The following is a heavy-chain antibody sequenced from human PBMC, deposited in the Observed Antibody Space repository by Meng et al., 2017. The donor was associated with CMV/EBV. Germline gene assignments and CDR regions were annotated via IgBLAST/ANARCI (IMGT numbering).Heavy chain of an antibody. CDR1: GLTFSSYA. CDR2: ISGTGGAT. Sequence: GESLKISCAASGLTFSSYAMSWVRQAPGKGLEWVSAISGTGGATYYADSVKGRFTISRDNSMDTLYLQMNSLRAEDTAVYYCTKDSFSAINSWYGGDLWGQGTSVTVSS. D-gene: IGHD6-13*01. J-gene: IGHJ5*02. CDR3: TKDSFSAINSWYGGDL. V-gene: IGHV3-23*01.